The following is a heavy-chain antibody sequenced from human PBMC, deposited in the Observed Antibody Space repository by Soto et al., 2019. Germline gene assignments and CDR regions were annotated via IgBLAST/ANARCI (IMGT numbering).Heavy chain of an antibody. CDR1: GFTFSSYA. CDR2: ISGSGGGT. V-gene: IGHV3-23*01. J-gene: IGHJ4*02. CDR3: AKGSSPTIFGVDNLFDY. Sequence: PGGSLRLSCAASGFTFSSYAMSWVRQAPGKGLEWVSTISGSGGGTYYADSVKGRFTISRDNSKNTLYLQMNSLRAEDTAVYYCAKGSSPTIFGVDNLFDYWGPGNLVTVSS. D-gene: IGHD3-3*01.